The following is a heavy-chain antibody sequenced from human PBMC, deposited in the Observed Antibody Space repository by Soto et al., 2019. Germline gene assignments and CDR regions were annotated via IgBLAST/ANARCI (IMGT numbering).Heavy chain of an antibody. CDR1: GGSFSGYY. CDR3: ARPRYDSRGYRVWGDAFDI. V-gene: IGHV4-34*01. Sequence: QVQLQQWGAGLLKPSETLSLTCAVYGGSFSGYYWSWIRQPPGKGLEWIGEINHSGSTNYNPSLKSRVTISVDTSKNQFSLKLSSVTAADTAVYYCARPRYDSRGYRVWGDAFDIWVQGTMVTVSS. J-gene: IGHJ3*02. D-gene: IGHD3-22*01. CDR2: INHSGST.